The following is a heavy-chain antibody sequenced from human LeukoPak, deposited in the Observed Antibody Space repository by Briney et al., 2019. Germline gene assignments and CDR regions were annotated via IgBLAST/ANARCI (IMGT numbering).Heavy chain of an antibody. D-gene: IGHD5-12*01. CDR1: GSSSISYW. J-gene: IGHJ3*02. Sequence: PGESLNSSCQCLGSSSISYWIGWLRQIPGKGLGWMGIMFPGGSDTRYPPSFQGPVTISAHKSISSPYRQWRSLTATHTSMYFSARSVPKIVATMGEDFDIWGQGTMVTVSS. CDR3: ARSVPKIVATMGEDFDI. CDR2: MFPGGSDT. V-gene: IGHV5-51*01.